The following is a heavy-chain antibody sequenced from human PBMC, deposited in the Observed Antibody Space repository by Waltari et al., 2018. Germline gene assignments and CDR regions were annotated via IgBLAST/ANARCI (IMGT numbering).Heavy chain of an antibody. CDR1: EFTFSTHW. Sequence: EVQLVESGGGLVQPGGSLRLSCATSEFTFSTHWMTWVREAPGKGLEWVANINEDGSGQDYAYSVKGRFTISRDNAKNSLYLQMNSLRVEDTAVYYCARGVLVSSGPADHWGQGTLVTVSS. CDR2: INEDGSGQ. J-gene: IGHJ4*02. D-gene: IGHD6-19*01. CDR3: ARGVLVSSGPADH. V-gene: IGHV3-7*01.